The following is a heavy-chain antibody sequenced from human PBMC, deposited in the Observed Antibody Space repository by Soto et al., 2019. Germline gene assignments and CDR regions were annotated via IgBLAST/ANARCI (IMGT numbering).Heavy chain of an antibody. D-gene: IGHD4-17*01. CDR1: GFTFHDYT. CDR2: ISWHGGST. V-gene: IGHV3-43*01. J-gene: IGHJ4*02. CDR3: AKDLFTVTTGGGFHY. Sequence: EVQLVESGGVVVQPGRSLRLSCAASGFTFHDYTMHWVRQAPGKGLEWVSLISWHGGSTDYADSVKGRFTISRDNSKNSLYLKMNSLRTEDTALYYCAKDLFTVTTGGGFHYWGQGTLVTVSS.